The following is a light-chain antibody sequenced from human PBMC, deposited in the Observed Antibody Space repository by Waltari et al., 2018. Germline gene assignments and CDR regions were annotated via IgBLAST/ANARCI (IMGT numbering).Light chain of an antibody. V-gene: IGLV3-9*01. CDR2: RDS. Sequence: SYELTQPPSVSVALGQTATIPCGGNNIGKKNVHWYQPKAGQAPVLVIYRDSNRPSGIPERFSGSNSRNAATLTISRVQADDAADYYCQVWDSSWVFGGGSKLTVL. CDR1: NIGKKN. J-gene: IGLJ3*02. CDR3: QVWDSSWV.